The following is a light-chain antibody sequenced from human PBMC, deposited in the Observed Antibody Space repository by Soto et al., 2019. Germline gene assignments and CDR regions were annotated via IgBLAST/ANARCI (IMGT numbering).Light chain of an antibody. CDR3: QQYNNWPET. CDR1: QSVSNN. J-gene: IGKJ1*01. Sequence: EIVMTQSPATLSVSPGERATLSCRASQSVSNNLAWYQQKPGLAPRLLMYGASTRATGIPARFSGSGSGTEFTLTIGSLQSEDFAVYYCQQYNNWPETFGRGTKVEIK. V-gene: IGKV3-15*01. CDR2: GAS.